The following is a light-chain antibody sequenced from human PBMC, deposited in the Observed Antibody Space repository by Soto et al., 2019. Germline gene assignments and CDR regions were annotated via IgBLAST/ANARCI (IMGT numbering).Light chain of an antibody. V-gene: IGLV2-14*01. CDR3: CSYTRTSNHYF. Sequence: QSALTQPASVSGSPGQSITISCTGTSSDIGGYDYLSWYQQRPGKGPKLMIYEVRYRPSGVSNRFSGSKSGNTASLTISGLQAEDEADYYCCSYTRTSNHYFFGSGTEVTVL. J-gene: IGLJ1*01. CDR1: SSDIGGYDY. CDR2: EVR.